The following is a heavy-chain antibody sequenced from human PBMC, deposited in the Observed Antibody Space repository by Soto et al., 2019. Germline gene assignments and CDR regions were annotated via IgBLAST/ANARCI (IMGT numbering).Heavy chain of an antibody. Sequence: PSETLSLTCAVYGGSFSGYYWSWIRQPPGKGLEWIGEINHSGSTIYNPSLKSRVTISVDTSKNQFSLKLSSVTAADTAVYYCARGSAVTYYYGSGSYGGRYYFDYWGQGTLVTVSS. D-gene: IGHD3-10*01. CDR1: GGSFSGYY. CDR3: ARGSAVTYYYGSGSYGGRYYFDY. J-gene: IGHJ4*02. CDR2: INHSGST. V-gene: IGHV4-34*01.